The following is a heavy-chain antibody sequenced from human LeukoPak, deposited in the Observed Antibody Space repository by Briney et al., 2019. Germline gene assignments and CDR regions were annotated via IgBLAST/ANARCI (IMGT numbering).Heavy chain of an antibody. Sequence: GGSLRLSCAASGFTLSSYTTNWVRQAPGKGLEWVSSITSSSSFIYYADSVKGRFTISRDNARSSLYLQMNSLRAEDTAVYYCARGAGGYDWNDAFDIWGQGTMVTVSS. V-gene: IGHV3-21*01. J-gene: IGHJ3*02. CDR3: ARGAGGYDWNDAFDI. D-gene: IGHD5-12*01. CDR1: GFTLSSYT. CDR2: ITSSSSFI.